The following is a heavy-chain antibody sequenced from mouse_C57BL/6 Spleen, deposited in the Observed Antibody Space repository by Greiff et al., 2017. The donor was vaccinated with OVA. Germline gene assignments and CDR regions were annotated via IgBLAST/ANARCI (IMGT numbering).Heavy chain of an antibody. J-gene: IGHJ4*01. D-gene: IGHD1-2*01. Sequence: EVKLMESGGGLVQPGGSLSLSCAASGFTFTDYYMSWVRQPPGKALEWLGFIRNKANGYTTEYSASVKGRFTISRDNSQSILYLQMNALRAEDSATYYCARYIGTTAPYYAMDYWGQGTSVTVSS. CDR2: IRNKANGYTT. V-gene: IGHV7-3*01. CDR1: GFTFTDYY. CDR3: ARYIGTTAPYYAMDY.